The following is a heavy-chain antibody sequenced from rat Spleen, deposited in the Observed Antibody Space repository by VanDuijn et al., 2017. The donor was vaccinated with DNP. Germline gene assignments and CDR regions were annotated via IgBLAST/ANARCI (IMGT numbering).Heavy chain of an antibody. CDR1: GFTISDYN. J-gene: IGHJ2*01. D-gene: IGHD1-11*01. Sequence: EVQLVESGGGLVQPGRSLKFSCAASGFTISDYNMAWVRQAPKKGLEWVATISYFGDNTYSGDSVKGRFTISRDNAKSTLYLQMNSLRSEDMATYYCARHGRRVFDYWGQGVMVTVSS. CDR3: ARHGRRVFDY. CDR2: ISYFGDNT. V-gene: IGHV5-7*01.